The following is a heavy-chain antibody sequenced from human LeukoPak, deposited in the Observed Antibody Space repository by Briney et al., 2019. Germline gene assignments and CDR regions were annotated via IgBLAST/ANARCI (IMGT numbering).Heavy chain of an antibody. CDR3: ARAGAYHFDN. CDR2: INTDTRGT. Sequence: PCGSLTLSCAASGFTFTDYWMHWVRQAPGKGLVWVSIINTDTRGTYYADSVKGRFTISRDNAKITLYLHMNSLRAEDTAVYYCARAGAYHFDNRGQGNLVTVSS. J-gene: IGHJ4*02. CDR1: GFTFTDYW. D-gene: IGHD3-16*01. V-gene: IGHV3-74*01.